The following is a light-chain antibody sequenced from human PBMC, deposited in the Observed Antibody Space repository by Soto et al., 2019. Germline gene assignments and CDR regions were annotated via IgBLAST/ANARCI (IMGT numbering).Light chain of an antibody. V-gene: IGLV1-40*01. Sequence: QSVLTQPRSVSGAPGQRVTISCTGSSSNIGAGYDVHWYQQLPGTAPKLLIYGNSNRPSGVPDRFSGSKSGTSASLAITGLQAEDEADYYCQSYDSSLSGRVFGTGTKLTVL. CDR2: GNS. J-gene: IGLJ1*01. CDR1: SSNIGAGYD. CDR3: QSYDSSLSGRV.